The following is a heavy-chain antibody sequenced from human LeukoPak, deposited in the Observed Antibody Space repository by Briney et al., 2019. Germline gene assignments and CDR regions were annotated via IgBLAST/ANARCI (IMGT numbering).Heavy chain of an antibody. Sequence: GGSLRLSCAASGFTFSSYAMHWVRQAPGKGLEWVAVISYDGSNKYYADSVKGRFTISRDNSKNTLYLQMNSLRAEDTAVYYCAPLMGAVPDAFDIWGQGTMVTVSS. V-gene: IGHV3-30-3*01. CDR3: APLMGAVPDAFDI. J-gene: IGHJ3*02. CDR2: ISYDGSNK. CDR1: GFTFSSYA. D-gene: IGHD3-16*01.